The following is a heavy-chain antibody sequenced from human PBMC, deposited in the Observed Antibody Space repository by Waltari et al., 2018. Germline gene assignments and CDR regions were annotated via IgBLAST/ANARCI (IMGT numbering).Heavy chain of an antibody. CDR2: ISSSSSYI. J-gene: IGHJ5*02. D-gene: IGHD6-6*01. CDR3: ASILSSSPRGWGFDP. V-gene: IGHV3-21*01. Sequence: EVQLVESGGGLVKPGGSLRLSCAASGFTFSGYSMNWVRQAPGKGLEWVSSISSSSSYIYYADSVKGRFTISRDNAKNSLYLQMNSLRAEDTAVYYCASILSSSPRGWGFDPWGQGTLVTVSS. CDR1: GFTFSGYS.